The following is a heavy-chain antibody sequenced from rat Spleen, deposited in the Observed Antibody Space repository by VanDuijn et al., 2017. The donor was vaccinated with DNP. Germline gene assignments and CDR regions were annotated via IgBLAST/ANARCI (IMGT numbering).Heavy chain of an antibody. CDR1: GFTFSDFN. J-gene: IGHJ3*01. Sequence: EVQLVESGGGLVQPGRSLKLSCAASGFTFSDFNMAWVRPAPPTGLDWVATIIYDGRRTYYEDSVKDRFTISRDNAKSTLYLQMNSLRSEDTATYYCVRHEVYYYSRYIPGWFAYWGQGSLVTVSS. CDR2: IIYDGRRT. D-gene: IGHD1-2*01. CDR3: VRHEVYYYSRYIPGWFAY. V-gene: IGHV5S10*01.